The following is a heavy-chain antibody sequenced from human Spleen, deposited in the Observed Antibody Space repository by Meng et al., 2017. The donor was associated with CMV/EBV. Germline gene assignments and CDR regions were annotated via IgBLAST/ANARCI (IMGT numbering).Heavy chain of an antibody. V-gene: IGHV3-30*02. CDR1: GFTFSSYA. CDR3: AKDSQLYASGYYDY. Sequence: GESLKISCASSGFTFSSYAMDRVRQATGKGLEWVAFIRYDGSNKFYADSVKGRFTISRDNSKDTLYLQVNSLRAEDTAVYYCAKDSQLYASGYYDYWGQGTLVTVSS. D-gene: IGHD3-10*01. J-gene: IGHJ4*02. CDR2: IRYDGSNK.